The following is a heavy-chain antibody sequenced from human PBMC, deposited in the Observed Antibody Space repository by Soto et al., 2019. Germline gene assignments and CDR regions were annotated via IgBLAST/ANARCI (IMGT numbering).Heavy chain of an antibody. CDR1: GFTFSSYS. D-gene: IGHD3-22*01. J-gene: IGHJ4*02. Sequence: EVQLVESGGGLVKPGGSLRLSCAASGFTFSSYSMNWVRQAPGKGLEWVSSISSSSSYIYYADSVKGRFTISRDNAKNSLYLQMNSLRAEDTAVYYCAREGDSSGYFGLDYWGQGTLVTVSS. CDR2: ISSSSSYI. CDR3: AREGDSSGYFGLDY. V-gene: IGHV3-21*01.